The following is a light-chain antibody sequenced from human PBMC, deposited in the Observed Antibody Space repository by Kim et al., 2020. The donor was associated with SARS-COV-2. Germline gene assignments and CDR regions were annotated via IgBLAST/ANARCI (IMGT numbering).Light chain of an antibody. Sequence: QSALTRPPSVSGSPGQSVTISCTGTSSDVGSYNRVSWFQQPPGTAPKLLIYEVSTRPSGVPDRFSGSKSDNTASLTISGLQPEDEADYYCSSYTSSNNFVVFGGGTKLTVL. CDR1: SSDVGSYNR. CDR2: EVS. CDR3: SSYTSSNNFVV. V-gene: IGLV2-18*02. J-gene: IGLJ2*01.